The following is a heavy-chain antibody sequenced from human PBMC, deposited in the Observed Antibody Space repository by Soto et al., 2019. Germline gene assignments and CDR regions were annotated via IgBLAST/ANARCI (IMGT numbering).Heavy chain of an antibody. CDR1: GGSITSNW. V-gene: IGHV4-4*02. CDR2: IFHTGSA. J-gene: IGHJ4*02. Sequence: QVQLQESGPGLMKPSGPLSLTCAVSGGSITSNWWCWVRQPPGKALEWIAEIFHTGSANYNPSLMGRPTISMDKSRNHLSLSLNSVTAADTAVYYCARHIEVSGTRGFDHWGQGTRVNVSS. CDR3: ARHIEVSGTRGFDH. D-gene: IGHD2-21*01.